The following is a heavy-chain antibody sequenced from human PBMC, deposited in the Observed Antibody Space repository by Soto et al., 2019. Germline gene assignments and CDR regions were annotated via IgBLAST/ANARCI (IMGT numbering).Heavy chain of an antibody. D-gene: IGHD6-19*01. CDR1: GFTFSNSA. CDR2: IKATSDVT. Sequence: EVQLLESGGGLVQPGGSLRLSCAASGFTFSNSAMNWVRQAPGKGLEWVASIKATSDVTYYADSVKGRFTISRDNSQNTLFLEMNSLRVEDTATYSCAKAQQWVADFDHWGQGTLVIVSS. V-gene: IGHV3-23*01. J-gene: IGHJ4*02. CDR3: AKAQQWVADFDH.